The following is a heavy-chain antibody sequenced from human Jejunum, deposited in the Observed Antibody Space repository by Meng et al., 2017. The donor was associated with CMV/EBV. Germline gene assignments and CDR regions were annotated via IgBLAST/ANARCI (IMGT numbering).Heavy chain of an antibody. CDR1: GFTFRSYV. CDR2: ISGSGGST. CDR3: ARAGLYGSGLGY. J-gene: IGHJ4*01. V-gene: IGHV3-23*01. D-gene: IGHD6-19*01. Sequence: SGFTFRSYVMRWVRQAPGKGLEWFSGISGSGGSTFYADSVKGRFTISRDNSKNTLYLQMNSLRAEDTAVYYCARAGLYGSGLGYWGQGTLVTVSS.